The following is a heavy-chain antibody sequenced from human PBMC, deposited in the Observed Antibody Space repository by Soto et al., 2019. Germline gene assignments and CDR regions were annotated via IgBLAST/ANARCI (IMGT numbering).Heavy chain of an antibody. D-gene: IGHD3-16*02. Sequence: QVQLQESGPGLVKPSETLSLTCTVSGGSISSYYWSWIRQPPGKGLEWIGYIYYSGSTNYNPSLKSRVTISVDTSKNQFSLKLSSVTAADTAVYYCARAPPDYIWGSYHVWGQGTLVTVSS. CDR3: ARAPPDYIWGSYHV. CDR1: GGSISSYY. CDR2: IYYSGST. J-gene: IGHJ4*02. V-gene: IGHV4-59*01.